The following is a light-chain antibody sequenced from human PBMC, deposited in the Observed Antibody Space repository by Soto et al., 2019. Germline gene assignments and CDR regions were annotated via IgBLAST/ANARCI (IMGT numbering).Light chain of an antibody. V-gene: IGKV3-11*01. CDR2: DAS. CDR3: QQRRYWPVT. J-gene: IGKJ1*01. Sequence: EIVLTQSPAILSMSPGERAILSCRASQSVSSYFAWYQQKPGQAPRLLIYDASNSATGVPARFSGSGSGTDFTLTISSLEPEDFAVYYCQQRRYWPVTFGQGTKVEIK. CDR1: QSVSSY.